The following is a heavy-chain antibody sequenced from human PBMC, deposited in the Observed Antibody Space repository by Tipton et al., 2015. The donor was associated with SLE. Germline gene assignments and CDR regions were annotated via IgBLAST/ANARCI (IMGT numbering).Heavy chain of an antibody. CDR1: GFTFSNYA. Sequence: SLRLSCAASGFTFSNYAMHWVRQAPGKGLEWVAVISYDGSNKYYADSVKGRLTISRDNSKNTLYLQMNSLRAEDTAVYYCATSLLLGIDYWGQGTLVTVSS. CDR2: ISYDGSNK. D-gene: IGHD7-27*01. V-gene: IGHV3-30*04. J-gene: IGHJ4*02. CDR3: ATSLLLGIDY.